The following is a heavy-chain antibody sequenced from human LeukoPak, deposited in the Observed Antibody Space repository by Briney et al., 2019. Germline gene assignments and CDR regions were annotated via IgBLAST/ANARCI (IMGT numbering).Heavy chain of an antibody. D-gene: IGHD3-10*02. CDR1: GFTFDRYT. CDR2: AGWAGGTT. V-gene: IGHV3-43*01. CDR3: AKELDTMFFDY. J-gene: IGHJ4*02. Sequence: GGSLRLSCATSGFTFDRYTIHWFRQAPGKGLEWVSLAGWAGGTTYYSDSVRGRFTISRDSGKNSVYLQMNSLTTDDTAFYFCAKELDTMFFDYWGQGALVTVSS.